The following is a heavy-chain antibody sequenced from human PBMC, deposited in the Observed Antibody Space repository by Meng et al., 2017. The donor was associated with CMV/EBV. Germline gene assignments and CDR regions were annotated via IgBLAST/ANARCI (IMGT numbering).Heavy chain of an antibody. CDR1: GGTFSSYA. V-gene: IGHV1-69*10. D-gene: IGHD3-3*01. Sequence: SVKVSCKASGGTFSSYAISWVRQAPGQGLEWMGGIIPILGIANYAQKFQGRVTITADKSTSTAYMELSSLRSEDTAVYYCAKDKALRSPLIYDPDNWFDPWGQGTLVTVSS. CDR3: AKDKALRSPLIYDPDNWFDP. CDR2: IIPILGIA. J-gene: IGHJ5*02.